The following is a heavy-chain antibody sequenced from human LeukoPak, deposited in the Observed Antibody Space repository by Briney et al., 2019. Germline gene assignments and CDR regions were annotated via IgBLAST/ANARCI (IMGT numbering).Heavy chain of an antibody. CDR2: IYYSGST. D-gene: IGHD5-12*01. CDR1: GGSISSYY. J-gene: IGHJ4*02. Sequence: PSETLSLTCTVSGGSISSYYWSWIRQPPRKGLEWIGYIYYSGSTNYNPSLKSRVTISVDTSKNQFSLKLSSVTAADTAVYYCARELEMATIPWDYWGQGTLVTVSS. CDR3: ARELEMATIPWDY. V-gene: IGHV4-59*12.